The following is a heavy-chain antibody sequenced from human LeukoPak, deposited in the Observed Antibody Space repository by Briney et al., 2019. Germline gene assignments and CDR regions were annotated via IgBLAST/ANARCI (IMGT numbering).Heavy chain of an antibody. D-gene: IGHD3-9*01. Sequence: GGSLRLSCAASGFTFSSYAMSWVRQAPGKGLEWVSAISGSGGSTYYADSVKGRFTISRDNSKNTLYLQMNSLRAEDTAVYYCAKDPRQLRYSDWFEWANWFDPWGQGTLVTVSS. CDR2: ISGSGGST. V-gene: IGHV3-23*01. J-gene: IGHJ5*02. CDR3: AKDPRQLRYSDWFEWANWFDP. CDR1: GFTFSSYA.